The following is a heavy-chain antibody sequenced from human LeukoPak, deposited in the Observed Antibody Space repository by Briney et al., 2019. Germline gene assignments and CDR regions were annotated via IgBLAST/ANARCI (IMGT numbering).Heavy chain of an antibody. Sequence: GGSLRLSCAASGFTFSSYSMNWVRQAPGKGLEWVSSISSSSSYIYYADSVKGRFTISRDNAKNSLYLQMNSLRAEDTAVYYCARERGGYGSGSYYPYYYYYMDVWGKGTTVTISS. J-gene: IGHJ6*03. CDR1: GFTFSSYS. D-gene: IGHD3-10*01. V-gene: IGHV3-21*01. CDR2: ISSSSSYI. CDR3: ARERGGYGSGSYYPYYYYYMDV.